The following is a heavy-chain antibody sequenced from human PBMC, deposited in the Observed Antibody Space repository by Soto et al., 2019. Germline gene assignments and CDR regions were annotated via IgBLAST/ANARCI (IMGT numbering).Heavy chain of an antibody. Sequence: QVQLVESGGGVVQPGRSLRLSCAASGFTFSSYGMHWVRQAPGKGLEWVAVLWYDGSNKYYADSVKGRFTISRDNSKNTLFLQMNSLRAEDTAVYYCVRDRGSTSFDYWGQGTLVTVSS. CDR2: LWYDGSNK. J-gene: IGHJ4*02. CDR3: VRDRGSTSFDY. D-gene: IGHD2-2*01. V-gene: IGHV3-33*01. CDR1: GFTFSSYG.